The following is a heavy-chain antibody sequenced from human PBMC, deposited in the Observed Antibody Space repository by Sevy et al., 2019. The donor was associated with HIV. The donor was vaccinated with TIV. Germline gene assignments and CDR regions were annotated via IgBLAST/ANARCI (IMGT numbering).Heavy chain of an antibody. CDR1: GYTFTSYD. D-gene: IGHD3-3*01. CDR3: ARGRNYDFWSGYYTGINYYYGMDV. J-gene: IGHJ6*02. CDR2: MNPNSGNT. Sequence: ASVKVSCKASGYTFTSYDINWVRQATGQGLEWMGWMNPNSGNTGYAQKFQGRVTMTRNTSISTAYMELSSRRSEDTAVYYCARGRNYDFWSGYYTGINYYYGMDVWGQGTTVTVSS. V-gene: IGHV1-8*01.